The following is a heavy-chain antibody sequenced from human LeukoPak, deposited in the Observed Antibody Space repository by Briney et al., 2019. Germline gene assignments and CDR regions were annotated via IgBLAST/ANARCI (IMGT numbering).Heavy chain of an antibody. CDR3: ARIQGTWSHGFSYYFDY. CDR2: IYYSGST. Sequence: PSETLSLTCTVSGGSISSSSYYWGWIRQPPGKGLEWIGSIYYSGSTYYNPSLKSRVTISVDTSKNQFSLKLSSVTAADTAVYYCARIQGTWSHGFSYYFDYWGQGTLVTVSS. CDR1: GGSISSSSYY. V-gene: IGHV4-39*07. D-gene: IGHD3-3*01. J-gene: IGHJ4*02.